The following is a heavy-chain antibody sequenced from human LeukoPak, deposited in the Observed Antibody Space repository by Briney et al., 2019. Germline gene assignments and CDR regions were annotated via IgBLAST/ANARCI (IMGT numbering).Heavy chain of an antibody. J-gene: IGHJ5*02. CDR1: GGTFSSYA. CDR3: ARDAGSYRFDP. V-gene: IGHV1-69*04. CDR2: IIPILGIA. Sequence: GSSVKVSCKASGGTFSSYAISWVRQAPGQGLEWMGRIIPILGIANYAQKFQGRVTITADKSTSTAYMELSSLRSEDTAVYYCARDAGSYRFDPWGQGTLVTVSS. D-gene: IGHD3-10*01.